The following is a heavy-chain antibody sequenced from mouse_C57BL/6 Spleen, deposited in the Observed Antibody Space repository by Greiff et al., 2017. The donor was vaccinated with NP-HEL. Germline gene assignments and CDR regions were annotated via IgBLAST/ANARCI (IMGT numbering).Heavy chain of an antibody. CDR2: IYPGDGDT. Sequence: QVQLKESGPELVKPGASVKISCKASGYAFSSSWMNWVKQRPGKGLEWIGRIYPGDGDTNYNGKFKGKATLTADKSSSTAYMQLSSLTSEDSAVYFCARRKDYDWFAYWGQGTLVTVSA. D-gene: IGHD2-4*01. J-gene: IGHJ3*01. V-gene: IGHV1-82*01. CDR1: GYAFSSSW. CDR3: ARRKDYDWFAY.